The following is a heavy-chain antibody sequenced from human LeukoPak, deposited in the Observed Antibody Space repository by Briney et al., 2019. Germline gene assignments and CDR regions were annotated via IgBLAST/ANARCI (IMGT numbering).Heavy chain of an antibody. CDR3: ARAVTTFGVVTDAFDI. V-gene: IGHV4-61*02. Sequence: SETLSLTCSVSGGSISSGSYYWSWIRQPAGKGLEWIGRIYISGSTNSNPSLKSRVTISIDTSKNQFSLKLSSVTAADTAVYYCARAVTTFGVVTDAFDIWGQGTMVTVSS. CDR1: GGSISSGSYY. CDR2: IYISGST. J-gene: IGHJ3*02. D-gene: IGHD3-3*01.